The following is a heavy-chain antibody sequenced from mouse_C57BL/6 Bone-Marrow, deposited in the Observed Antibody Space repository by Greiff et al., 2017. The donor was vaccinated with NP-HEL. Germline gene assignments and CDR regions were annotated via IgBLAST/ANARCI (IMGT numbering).Heavy chain of an antibody. CDR1: GFSLTSYG. V-gene: IGHV2-2*01. D-gene: IGHD1-1*01. Sequence: VKLMESGPGLVQPSQSLSITCTVSGFSLTSYGVHWVRQSPGKGLEWLGVIWSGGSTDYNAAFISRLSISKDNSKSQVFFKMNSLQADDTAIYYCARTGSSSEGYFDVWGTGTTVTVSS. CDR2: IWSGGST. J-gene: IGHJ1*03. CDR3: ARTGSSSEGYFDV.